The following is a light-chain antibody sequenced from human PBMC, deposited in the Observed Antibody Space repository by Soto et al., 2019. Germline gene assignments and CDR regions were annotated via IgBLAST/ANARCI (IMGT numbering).Light chain of an antibody. CDR2: GAF. V-gene: IGKV3-15*01. Sequence: ENVLTQSPGTLSLSTGERATLSCRASQGVNRYYLAWYQQKPGQAPRLLISGAFTRATGFPARFSGSGSGTDFTLTITSLQSEDFAVYYCQQYNNWPLTFGGGTKVDIK. CDR1: QGVNRYY. CDR3: QQYNNWPLT. J-gene: IGKJ4*01.